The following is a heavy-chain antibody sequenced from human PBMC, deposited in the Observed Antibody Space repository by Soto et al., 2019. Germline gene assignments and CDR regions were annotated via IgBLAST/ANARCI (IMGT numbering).Heavy chain of an antibody. CDR1: GYTFTEND. Sequence: QVQLVQSGAEVNRPGASVKVSCKASGYTFTENDINWVRQATGQGLEWMGWMNPNSGNTGYAQKFQGRVTMTRDNSITTAYMELSSLRSEDTAVYFCVRAPLDYYSADYFDNWGQGTLVTVSS. CDR2: MNPNSGNT. CDR3: VRAPLDYYSADYFDN. J-gene: IGHJ4*02. D-gene: IGHD2-21*01. V-gene: IGHV1-8*01.